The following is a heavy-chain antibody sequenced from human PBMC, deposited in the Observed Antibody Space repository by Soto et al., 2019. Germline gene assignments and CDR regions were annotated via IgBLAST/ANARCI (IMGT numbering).Heavy chain of an antibody. J-gene: IGHJ6*03. Sequence: GGSLRLSCAASGFTFSSYGMHWVRQAPGKGLEWVAVIWYDGSNKYYADSVKGRFTISRDNSKNTLYLQMNSLRAEDTAVYYCARDHRVVPPAGYMDVWGKGTTVTVSS. D-gene: IGHD2-2*01. CDR1: GFTFSSYG. CDR3: ARDHRVVPPAGYMDV. V-gene: IGHV3-33*01. CDR2: IWYDGSNK.